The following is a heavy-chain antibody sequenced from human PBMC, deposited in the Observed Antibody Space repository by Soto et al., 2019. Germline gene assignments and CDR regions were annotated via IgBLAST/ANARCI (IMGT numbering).Heavy chain of an antibody. Sequence: EVQLVESGGGLVQPGGALRLSCAASGFTFSSYWMHWVRQVPGKGLVWVSRINSDGSATSYADSVKGRFTISRDNAKNTLYLQMSSLRAEDTAVYYCARDPEEWELTFECWGQGTLVTVSS. V-gene: IGHV3-74*01. CDR1: GFTFSSYW. CDR2: INSDGSAT. CDR3: ARDPEEWELTFEC. J-gene: IGHJ4*02. D-gene: IGHD1-26*01.